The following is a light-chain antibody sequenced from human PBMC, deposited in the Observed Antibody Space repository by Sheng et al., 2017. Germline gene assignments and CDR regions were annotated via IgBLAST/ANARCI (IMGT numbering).Light chain of an antibody. Sequence: IVLTQSPGTLSVSPGERATLSCRATQNVHNDVAWYQQTPGQPPRLLISGASTRATGIPARFSGSGSGTDFTLTISSLEPEDFAVYYCQQRSNWQYTFGQGTKLEIK. CDR3: QQRSNWQYT. CDR1: QNVHND. CDR2: GAS. J-gene: IGKJ2*01. V-gene: IGKV3D-11*02.